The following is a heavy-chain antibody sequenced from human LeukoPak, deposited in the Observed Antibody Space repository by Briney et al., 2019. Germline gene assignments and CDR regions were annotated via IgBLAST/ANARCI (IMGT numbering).Heavy chain of an antibody. CDR3: ARRGDSGYDFFFDY. V-gene: IGHV4-59*01. CDR1: GGSISSYY. D-gene: IGHD5-12*01. CDR2: IYYSGST. J-gene: IGHJ4*02. Sequence: SETLSLTCTVSGGSISSYYWSWIRQPPGKGLEGIGYIYYSGSTNYNPSLKSRVTISVDTSKNQFSLKLSSVTAADTAVYYCARRGDSGYDFFFDYWGQGTLVTVSS.